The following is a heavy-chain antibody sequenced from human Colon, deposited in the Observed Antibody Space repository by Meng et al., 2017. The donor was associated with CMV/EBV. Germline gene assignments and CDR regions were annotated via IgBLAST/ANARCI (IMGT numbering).Heavy chain of an antibody. CDR1: GYTFNKHG. Sequence: SVTVSCKASGYTFNKHGINWERQAPGQGLEWMGGDIPVFGTPEYAQKFQGRLTITTDEATTTAYMELKNLRSEDTAVYYCAWPAQGKHYYYYALDIWGQGTAVTVSS. V-gene: IGHV1-69*05. J-gene: IGHJ6*02. CDR3: AWPAQGKHYYYYALDI. CDR2: DIPVFGTP.